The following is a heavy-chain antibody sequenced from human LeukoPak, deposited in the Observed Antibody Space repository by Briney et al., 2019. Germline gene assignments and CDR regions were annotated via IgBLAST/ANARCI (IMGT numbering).Heavy chain of an antibody. V-gene: IGHV4-59*08. D-gene: IGHD3-9*01. CDR1: GGSISSYY. Sequence: SETLSLTCTVSGGSISSYYWSWIRQPPGKGLEWIGYICYSGSTNYNPSLKSRVTISVDTSKNQFSLKLSSVTAADTAVYYCARMRQDYDILTGYFYYGMDVWGQGTTVTVSS. CDR2: ICYSGST. J-gene: IGHJ6*02. CDR3: ARMRQDYDILTGYFYYGMDV.